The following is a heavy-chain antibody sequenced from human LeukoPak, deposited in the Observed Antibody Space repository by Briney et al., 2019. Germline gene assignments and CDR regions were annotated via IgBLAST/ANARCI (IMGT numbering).Heavy chain of an antibody. Sequence: PSETLSLTCAVYGGSFSSYYWSWIRQPPGKGLEWIGYIYYSGSTNYNPSLKSRVTISVDTSKNQFPLKLSSVTAADTAVYYCARGGYPHGGYFDYWGQGTLVTVSS. D-gene: IGHD4-23*01. CDR2: IYYSGST. CDR1: GGSFSSYY. V-gene: IGHV4-59*12. CDR3: ARGGYPHGGYFDY. J-gene: IGHJ4*02.